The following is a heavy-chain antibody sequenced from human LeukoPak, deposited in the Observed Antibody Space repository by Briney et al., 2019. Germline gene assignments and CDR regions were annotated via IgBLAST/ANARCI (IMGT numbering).Heavy chain of an antibody. J-gene: IGHJ4*02. CDR2: ISGDGGST. CDR1: GFTVSSSC. Sequence: PGGSLRVSCAASGFTVSSSCMSWVRQAPGKGLEWVSLISGDGGSTYYADSVKGRFTISRDNSKNSLYLQMNSLRTEDTALCYCAKDIFLTTRVEYDSNGYYYPGGDYWGQGTLVTVSS. D-gene: IGHD3-22*01. V-gene: IGHV3-43*02. CDR3: AKDIFLTTRVEYDSNGYYYPGGDY.